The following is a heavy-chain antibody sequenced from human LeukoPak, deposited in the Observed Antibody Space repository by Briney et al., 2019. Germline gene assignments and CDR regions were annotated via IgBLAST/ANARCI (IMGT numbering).Heavy chain of an antibody. CDR1: GFTFDDYA. J-gene: IGHJ4*02. CDR2: INWNSGSI. V-gene: IGHV3-9*01. D-gene: IGHD3-10*01. Sequence: PGGSLRLSCAASGFTFDDYATHWVRQVPGKGPEWVAGINWNSGSIDYADSVKGRFTISRDNAKNYLYLQMNSLRSEDTALYYCAKLSAGSENDYWGQGTLVTVSS. CDR3: AKLSAGSENDY.